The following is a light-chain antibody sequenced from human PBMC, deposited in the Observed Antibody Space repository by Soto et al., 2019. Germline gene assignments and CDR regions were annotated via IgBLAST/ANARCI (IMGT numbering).Light chain of an antibody. CDR2: LAS. Sequence: EIVLTQYPATLSSFPGDGVTLSCRASQAVNTRLACYQHKPGQAPRLLIYLASNRAAGVPARFSGSGSGTDFTLTISDVEPEDFAVYYCHQRQSWPRTFGQGTKVDIK. CDR3: HQRQSWPRT. J-gene: IGKJ1*01. V-gene: IGKV3-11*01. CDR1: QAVNTR.